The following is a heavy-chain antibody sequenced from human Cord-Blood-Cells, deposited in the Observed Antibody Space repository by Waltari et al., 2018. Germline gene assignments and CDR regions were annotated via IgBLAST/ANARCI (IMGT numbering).Heavy chain of an antibody. D-gene: IGHD3-10*01. CDR3: VRVVRGPYYYYGMDV. CDR1: GYTFTGYY. J-gene: IGHJ6*02. CDR2: INPNRGST. Sequence: QVQLVQSGAEVKKPGASVKVSCKASGYTFTGYYMHWVRQAPGQGLEWMGWINPNRGSTNCAQKFQGRATMTRETSISTAYMGLGRLRADDTAVYYCVRVVRGPYYYYGMDVWGQGSTVTVSS. V-gene: IGHV1-2*02.